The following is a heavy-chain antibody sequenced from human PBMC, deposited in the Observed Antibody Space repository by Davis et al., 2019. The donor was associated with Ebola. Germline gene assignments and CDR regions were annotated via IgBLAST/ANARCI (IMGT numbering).Heavy chain of an antibody. D-gene: IGHD5-12*01. J-gene: IGHJ6*02. Sequence: PGGSLRLSCAASGFTFSSYSMNWVRQAPGKGLEWVSSISSSSSYIYYADSVKGRFTISRDNAKNSLYLQMNSLRAEDTAVYYCARGPDSGYGIYYYYGMDVWGQGTTVTVSS. CDR2: ISSSSSYI. CDR3: ARGPDSGYGIYYYYGMDV. V-gene: IGHV3-21*01. CDR1: GFTFSSYS.